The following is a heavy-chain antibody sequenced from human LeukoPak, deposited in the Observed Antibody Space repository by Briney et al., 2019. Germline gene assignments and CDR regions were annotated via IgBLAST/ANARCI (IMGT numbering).Heavy chain of an antibody. D-gene: IGHD5-12*01. CDR1: GGTFSSYA. Sequence: ASVTVSCKASGGTFSSYAISWVRQAPGQGLEWMGGIIPIFGTANYAQKFQGRVTITVDESTSTAYMELSSLRSEDTAVYYCASLYSGYEPRRVRATTIDYWGQGTLVTVSS. CDR2: IIPIFGTA. J-gene: IGHJ4*02. CDR3: ASLYSGYEPRRVRATTIDY. V-gene: IGHV1-69*01.